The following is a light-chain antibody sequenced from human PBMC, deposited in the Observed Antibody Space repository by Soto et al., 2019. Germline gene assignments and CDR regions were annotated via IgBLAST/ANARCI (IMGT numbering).Light chain of an antibody. CDR3: GADHGSGSNFVYV. Sequence: QLVLTQPPSASASLGASVTLTCTLSSGYSNYKVDWYQQRPGKGPRFVMRVGTGGIVGSKGDGIPDRFSVLGSGLNRYLTIKNIQEEDESDYHCGADHGSGSNFVYVFGTGPSSPS. J-gene: IGLJ1*01. V-gene: IGLV9-49*01. CDR2: VGTGGIVG. CDR1: SGYSNYK.